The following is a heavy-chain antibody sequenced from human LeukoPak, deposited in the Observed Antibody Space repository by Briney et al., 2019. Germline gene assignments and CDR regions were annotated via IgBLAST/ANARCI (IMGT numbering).Heavy chain of an antibody. CDR2: IYYSGST. CDR1: GGSISSSSYY. CDR3: ARQAGYCSSTSCYTPDY. D-gene: IGHD2-2*02. Sequence: PSETLSLTCTVSGGSISSSSYYWGWIRQPPGKGLEWIGSIYYSGSTYYNPSLKSRVTISVDTSKNQFSLKLSSVTAADTAVYYCARQAGYCSSTSCYTPDYWGQGTLVTVSS. V-gene: IGHV4-39*01. J-gene: IGHJ4*02.